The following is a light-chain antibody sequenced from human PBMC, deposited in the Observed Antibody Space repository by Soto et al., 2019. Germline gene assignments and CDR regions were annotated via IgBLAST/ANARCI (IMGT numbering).Light chain of an antibody. V-gene: IGLV2-8*01. CDR3: SSYAGSNNFVV. CDR2: EVS. Sequence: QSALTQPPSASGSPGQSVTISCTGTSSDVGGYNYVSWYQQQPGKAPKLMIYEVSKRPSGVPDRFSGSKSGNTASLTVSGLQAEDEADYYCSSYAGSNNFVVFGGGTKLTVL. J-gene: IGLJ2*01. CDR1: SSDVGGYNY.